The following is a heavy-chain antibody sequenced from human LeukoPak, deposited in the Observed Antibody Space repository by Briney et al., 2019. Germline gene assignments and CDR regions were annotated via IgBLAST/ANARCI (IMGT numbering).Heavy chain of an antibody. D-gene: IGHD3-22*01. CDR1: GGSVTSTNW. Sequence: SETLSLTCDVSGGSVTSTNWWTWVRQPPGKGLEWIGYIYYSGSTYYNPSLKSRVTISVDTSKNQFSLKLSSVTAADTAVYYCARGADYYDSSGYYYNYWGQGTLVTVSS. CDR2: IYYSGST. J-gene: IGHJ4*02. CDR3: ARGADYYDSSGYYYNY. V-gene: IGHV4-4*02.